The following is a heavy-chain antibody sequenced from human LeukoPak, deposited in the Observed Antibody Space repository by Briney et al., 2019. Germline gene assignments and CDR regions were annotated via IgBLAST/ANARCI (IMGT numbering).Heavy chain of an antibody. D-gene: IGHD2-2*01. CDR3: ARHDYYCSSTSCYEARGWFDP. CDR2: INHSGST. CDR1: GGSFSGYY. Sequence: SETLSLTCAVYGGSFSGYYWSWIRQPPGKGLEWIGEINHSGSTNYNPSLKSRVTISVDTSKNQFSLKLSSVTAADTAVYYCARHDYYCSSTSCYEARGWFDPWGQGTLVTVSS. V-gene: IGHV4-34*01. J-gene: IGHJ5*02.